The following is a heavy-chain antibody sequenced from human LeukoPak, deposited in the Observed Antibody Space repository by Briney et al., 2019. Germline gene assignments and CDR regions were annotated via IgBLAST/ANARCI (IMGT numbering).Heavy chain of an antibody. CDR3: TREGIAAAEDFDL. V-gene: IGHV3-49*04. CDR2: IRSKAYGGTT. CDR1: GFTFGDYA. Sequence: PGGSLRLSCTASGFTFGDYAMSWVRQAPGKGLEWVGFIRSKAYGGTTEYAASVKGRFTISRDDSKSIAYLQMNSLKIEDTAVYYCTREGIAAAEDFDLWGRGTLVTVSS. J-gene: IGHJ2*01. D-gene: IGHD6-13*01.